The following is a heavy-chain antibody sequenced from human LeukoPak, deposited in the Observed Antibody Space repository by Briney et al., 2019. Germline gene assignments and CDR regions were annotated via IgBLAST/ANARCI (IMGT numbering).Heavy chain of an antibody. D-gene: IGHD2-2*01. J-gene: IGHJ5*02. Sequence: SETLSLTCAVYGGSFSGYYWSWIRQPPGKGLEWIGEINHSGSTNYNPSLKSRVTISVVTSKNQFSLKLRSVTAADTAVYYCARYKIVVVPAAMPGQNWFDPWGQGTLVTVSS. CDR3: ARYKIVVVPAAMPGQNWFDP. V-gene: IGHV4-34*01. CDR1: GGSFSGYY. CDR2: INHSGST.